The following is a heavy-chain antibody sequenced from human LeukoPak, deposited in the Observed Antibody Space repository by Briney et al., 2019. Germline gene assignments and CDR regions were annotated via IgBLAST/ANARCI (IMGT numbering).Heavy chain of an antibody. CDR3: ARARLRSSDHTVYYYYYMDV. D-gene: IGHD3-16*01. CDR1: GGTFSSYA. Sequence: ASVKVSRKASGGTFSSYAISWVRQAPGQGLEWMGGIIPIFGTANYAQKFQGRVTITADESTSTAYMELSSLRSEDTAVYYCARARLRSSDHTVYYYYYMDVWGKGTTVTVSS. CDR2: IIPIFGTA. J-gene: IGHJ6*03. V-gene: IGHV1-69*13.